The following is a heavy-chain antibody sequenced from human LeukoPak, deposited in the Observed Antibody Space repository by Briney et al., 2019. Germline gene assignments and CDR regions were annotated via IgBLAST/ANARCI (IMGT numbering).Heavy chain of an antibody. V-gene: IGHV3-30*18. J-gene: IGHJ6*02. D-gene: IGHD3-10*01. CDR2: ISYDGSGK. Sequence: GGSLRLSCAASGSTFNRFAMHWVRQAPGKGLEWVAVISYDGSGKYYADSVKGRFTISRDNSKNTLYLQMNSLRVVDTAVFYCAQGGSEIYYYYHGMDVWGQGTTVTVSS. CDR3: AQGGSEIYYYYHGMDV. CDR1: GSTFNRFA.